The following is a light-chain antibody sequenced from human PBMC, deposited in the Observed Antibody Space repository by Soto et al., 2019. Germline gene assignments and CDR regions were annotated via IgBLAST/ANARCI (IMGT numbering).Light chain of an antibody. CDR1: QSISRW. V-gene: IGKV1-5*03. Sequence: DLQIHPSHSTLSSAVGERVPITFRARQSISRWLAWYQQPPGKAPKLLIYKASSLESGVPSRFSGSGSGTEFTLTISSMQPDDFATYYCKQYNSYYRTGGQGPKGAIK. J-gene: IGKJ1*01. CDR2: KAS. CDR3: KQYNSYYRT.